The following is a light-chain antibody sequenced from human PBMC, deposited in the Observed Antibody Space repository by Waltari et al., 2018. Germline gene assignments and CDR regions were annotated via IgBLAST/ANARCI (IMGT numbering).Light chain of an antibody. CDR2: GAS. Sequence: EIVLTQSPGTLSLSPGERATLSCRASQSVSSSYLAWYQQKPGQAPRLLIYGASSRAPGIPDRFSGSGSGTDFTLTISRLEPEDFAVYYCQQYVSSPITFGQGTRLDIK. CDR1: QSVSSSY. CDR3: QQYVSSPIT. J-gene: IGKJ5*01. V-gene: IGKV3-20*01.